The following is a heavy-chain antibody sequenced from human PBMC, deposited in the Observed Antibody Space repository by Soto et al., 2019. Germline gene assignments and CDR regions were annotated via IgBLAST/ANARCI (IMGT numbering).Heavy chain of an antibody. D-gene: IGHD3-10*01. CDR2: IKEDGSER. CDR1: GFTFSSYW. CDR3: ARATGADKEDY. Sequence: EVQLVESGGGLVQPGGSLRLSCAASGFTFSSYWMSWVRQAPGKGLEWVANIKEDGSERYYVDSVKGRFTISRDNAKNYLYLQMNRLRAEDTAVYYCARATGADKEDYWGQGTPVTVSS. V-gene: IGHV3-7*04. J-gene: IGHJ4*02.